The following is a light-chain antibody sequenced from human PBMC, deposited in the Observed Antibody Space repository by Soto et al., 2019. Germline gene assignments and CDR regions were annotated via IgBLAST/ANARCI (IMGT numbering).Light chain of an antibody. V-gene: IGKV3-20*01. Sequence: EMVLTQSPGTLSLSPGERVTLSCRASQSVSSSYLAWYQQKPGQAPRLLIYGASSRATDIPDRFSGSGSGTDFTLTISRLEPEDFAVYYCQQYGSSPLTFGGGTKVDIK. CDR2: GAS. CDR1: QSVSSSY. J-gene: IGKJ4*01. CDR3: QQYGSSPLT.